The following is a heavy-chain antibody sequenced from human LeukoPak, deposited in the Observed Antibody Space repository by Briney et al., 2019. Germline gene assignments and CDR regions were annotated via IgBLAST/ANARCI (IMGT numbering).Heavy chain of an antibody. CDR3: ARYPMVRGVNRFDP. CDR1: DYTFTSYG. Sequence: SVKVSCKASDYTFTSYGITWVRQAPGQGLEWMGGIIPIFGTANYAQKFQGRVTITADESTSTAYMELSSLRSEDTAVYYCARYPMVRGVNRFDPWGQGTLVTVSS. D-gene: IGHD3-10*01. CDR2: IIPIFGTA. J-gene: IGHJ5*02. V-gene: IGHV1-69*13.